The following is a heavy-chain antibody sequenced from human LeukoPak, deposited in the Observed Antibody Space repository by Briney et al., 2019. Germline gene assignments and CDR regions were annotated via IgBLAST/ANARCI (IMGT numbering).Heavy chain of an antibody. CDR3: AREILEDIVVVPAATIYYYYYYMDV. D-gene: IGHD2-2*01. Sequence: KSGGSLRLSCAASGFTFSSYSMNWVRQAPGKGLEWVSSISSSSSYIYYADSVKGRFTISRDNAKNSLYLQMNSLRAEDTAVYYCAREILEDIVVVPAATIYYYYYYMDVWGKGTTVTVSS. V-gene: IGHV3-21*01. J-gene: IGHJ6*03. CDR1: GFTFSSYS. CDR2: ISSSSSYI.